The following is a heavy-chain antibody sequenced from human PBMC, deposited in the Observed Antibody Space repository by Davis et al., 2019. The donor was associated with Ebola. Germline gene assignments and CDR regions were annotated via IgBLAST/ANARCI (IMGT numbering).Heavy chain of an antibody. D-gene: IGHD2-8*02. CDR1: GNSFTSHW. Sequence: GESLKISCKDSGNSFTSHWIGWVRQMPGKGLEGMGIIYTGDSDTRYSPSFRGQGPISADKSIKNAFLQWSSLKASDTAMYYCASLRRTITGMDDAFDIWGQGTMVTVSS. J-gene: IGHJ3*02. V-gene: IGHV5-51*01. CDR3: ASLRRTITGMDDAFDI. CDR2: IYTGDSDT.